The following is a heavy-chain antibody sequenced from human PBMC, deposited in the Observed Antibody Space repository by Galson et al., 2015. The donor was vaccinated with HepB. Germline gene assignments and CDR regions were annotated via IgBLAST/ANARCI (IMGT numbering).Heavy chain of an antibody. D-gene: IGHD2-2*01. V-gene: IGHV1-18*01. CDR1: GYTFTSYG. Sequence: SVKASCKASGYTFTSYGISWVRQAPGQGLEWMGWISAYNGNTNYAQKLQGRVTMTTDTSTSTAYMELRSLRSDDTAVYYCARGVWGYCSSTSCSHGWFDPWGQGTLVTVSS. CDR2: ISAYNGNT. J-gene: IGHJ5*02. CDR3: ARGVWGYCSSTSCSHGWFDP.